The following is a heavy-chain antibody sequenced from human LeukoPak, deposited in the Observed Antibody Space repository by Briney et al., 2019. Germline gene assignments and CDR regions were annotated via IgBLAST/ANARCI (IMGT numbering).Heavy chain of an antibody. V-gene: IGHV1-69*05. CDR1: GGTFSSYA. J-gene: IGHJ4*02. CDR2: IIPIFGTA. CDR3: AKELVGAFDY. Sequence: SVKVSCKASGGTFSSYAISWVRQAPGQGLEWMGGIIPIFGTANYAQKFQGRVTITTDESTSTAYMELSSLRAEDTAVYYCAKELVGAFDYWGQGTLVTVSS. D-gene: IGHD1-26*01.